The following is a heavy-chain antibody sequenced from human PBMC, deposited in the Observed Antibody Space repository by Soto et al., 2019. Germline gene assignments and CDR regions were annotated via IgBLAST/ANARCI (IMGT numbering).Heavy chain of an antibody. CDR1: GFTFSGSA. V-gene: IGHV3-73*01. J-gene: IGHJ5*02. CDR3: TRHSPLHYYDSSGYYYWFDP. D-gene: IGHD3-22*01. CDR2: IRSKANSYAT. Sequence: GGSLRLSCAASGFTFSGSAMHWVRQASGKGLEWVGRIRSKANSYATAYAASVKGRFTISRDDSKNTAYLQMNSLKPEDTAVYYCTRHSPLHYYDSSGYYYWFDPWGQGTLVTVSS.